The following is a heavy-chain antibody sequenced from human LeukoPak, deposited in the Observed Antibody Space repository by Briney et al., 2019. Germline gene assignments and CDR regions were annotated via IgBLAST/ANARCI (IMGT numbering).Heavy chain of an antibody. CDR2: TWYDGSIK. Sequence: PGGSLRLSCGASGFTFNTYGIHWVRQAPGKGLEWVAVTWYDGSIKYYADSVKGRFTISRDNTENTVYLQMNSLRAEDTAVYYCARGFYGSGKFDYWGQGTLATVSS. V-gene: IGHV3-33*01. CDR3: ARGFYGSGKFDY. J-gene: IGHJ4*02. CDR1: GFTFNTYG. D-gene: IGHD3-10*01.